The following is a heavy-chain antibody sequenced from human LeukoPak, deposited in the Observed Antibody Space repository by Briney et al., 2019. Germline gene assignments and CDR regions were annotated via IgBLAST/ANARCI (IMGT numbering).Heavy chain of an antibody. D-gene: IGHD6-6*01. CDR3: AKVRIAARHIDY. V-gene: IGHV4-31*03. J-gene: IGHJ4*02. CDR2: IYYSGNT. Sequence: KTSETLSLTCTVSGGSISSGGYYWSWVRQHPGKGLEWIGYIYYSGNTYYNPSLKSRVTISVDTSKNQFSLKLSSVTAADTAVYYCAKVRIAARHIDYWGQGTLVTVSS. CDR1: GGSISSGGYY.